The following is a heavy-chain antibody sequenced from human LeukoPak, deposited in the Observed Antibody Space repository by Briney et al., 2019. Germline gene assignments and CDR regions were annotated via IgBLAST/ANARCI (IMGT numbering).Heavy chain of an antibody. J-gene: IGHJ3*02. V-gene: IGHV1-46*01. CDR2: INPSGGST. Sequence: ASVKGSCKASGYTFTSYYMHWVRQAPGQGLEWMGMINPSGGSTSYAQKFQGRVTMTRDTSTSTVYMELSSLRSEATAVYYCARDRAFGTEDYGDYWLGDDAFDIWGQGTMVTVSS. CDR3: ARDRAFGTEDYGDYWLGDDAFDI. CDR1: GYTFTSYY. D-gene: IGHD4-17*01.